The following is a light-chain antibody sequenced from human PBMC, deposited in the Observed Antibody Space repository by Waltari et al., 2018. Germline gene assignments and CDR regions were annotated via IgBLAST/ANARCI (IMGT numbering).Light chain of an antibody. Sequence: QSALTQPASVSGSPGQSITIPCTGTFSDVGRYDYAPWYQQHPGKAPKLLIHDVTDRPSGVADRFSGSKSGNTASLTISGLQADDEADYYCTSYTSSTTTPYVFGTGTQVTV. CDR1: FSDVGRYDY. CDR3: TSYTSSTTTPYV. V-gene: IGLV2-14*03. J-gene: IGLJ1*01. CDR2: DVT.